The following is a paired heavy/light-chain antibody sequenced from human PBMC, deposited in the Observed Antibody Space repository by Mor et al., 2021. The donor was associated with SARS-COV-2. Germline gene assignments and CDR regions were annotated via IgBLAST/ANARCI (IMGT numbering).Heavy chain of an antibody. J-gene: IGHJ6*02. D-gene: IGHD6-6*01. CDR2: IYYSGST. Sequence: QVQLQESGPGLVKPSETLSLTCTVSGGSISSYYWSWIRQPPGKGLEWIGYIYYSGSTNYNPSLKSRVTISVDTSKNQFSLKLSSVTAADTAVYYCARHPRYSSSSHYYYGMDVWGQGTTVTVSS. V-gene: IGHV4-59*08. CDR1: GGSISSYY. CDR3: ARHPRYSSSSHYYYGMDV.
Light chain of an antibody. CDR2: AAS. J-gene: IGKJ5*01. CDR1: QSISSY. CDR3: QQSYSSIT. V-gene: IGKV1-39*01. Sequence: DIQMTQSPSSLSASVGDRVTVTCRASQSISSYLSWYQQKPGEAPKVLIYAASSLQSGVPSRFSGSGSGTDFTLTITSLQPEDFATYYCQQSYSSITFGQGTRLEI.